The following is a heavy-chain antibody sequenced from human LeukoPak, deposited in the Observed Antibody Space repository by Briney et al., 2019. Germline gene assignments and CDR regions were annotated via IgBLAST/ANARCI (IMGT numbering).Heavy chain of an antibody. CDR3: ARDKVGTKRGTFDI. D-gene: IGHD1-14*01. V-gene: IGHV3-23*01. CDR1: GFTFSSYA. CDR2: ICSGSAGST. J-gene: IGHJ3*02. Sequence: PGGSLRLSCAASGFTFSSYAMSWVRQAPGKGLEWVSAICSGSAGSTYYADTVKGRFTISRDNSKNTLYLQMNTLRAEDTAVYYCARDKVGTKRGTFDIWGQGTMVTVSS.